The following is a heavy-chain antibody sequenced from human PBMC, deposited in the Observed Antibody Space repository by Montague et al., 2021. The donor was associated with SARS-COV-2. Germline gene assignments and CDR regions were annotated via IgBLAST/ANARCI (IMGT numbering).Heavy chain of an antibody. CDR1: GGSISSINW. D-gene: IGHD6-19*01. V-gene: IGHV4-4*02. CDR2: IYHSGST. J-gene: IGHJ4*02. CDR3: ARTGYSSGWHSFDY. Sequence: SETLSLTCVVSGGSISSINWWSWVLQPPGKGLEWIGEIYHSGSTNYNPSLKSRVIISVDKSNNQFSLKLSSVTAADTAVYYCARTGYSSGWHSFDYWGQGTLVTVSS.